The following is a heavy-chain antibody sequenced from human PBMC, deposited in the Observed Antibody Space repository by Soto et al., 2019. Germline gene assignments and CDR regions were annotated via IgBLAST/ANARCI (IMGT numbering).Heavy chain of an antibody. Sequence: PGGSQRLSCAASGFTFSSYAMSWVRQAPGKGLEWVSAISGSGGSTYYADSVKGRFTISRDNSKNTLYLQMNSLRAEDTAVYYCAKVRSQRWGPSDYWGQGTLVTVSS. CDR3: AKVRSQRWGPSDY. D-gene: IGHD4-17*01. V-gene: IGHV3-23*01. CDR1: GFTFSSYA. CDR2: ISGSGGST. J-gene: IGHJ4*02.